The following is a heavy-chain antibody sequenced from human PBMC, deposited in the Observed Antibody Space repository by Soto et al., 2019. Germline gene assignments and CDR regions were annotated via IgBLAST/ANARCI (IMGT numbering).Heavy chain of an antibody. CDR3: AREPIHSNWFDP. CDR2: IWYDGSNK. CDR1: GFTFSSYG. Sequence: GGSLRLSCAASGFTFSSYGMHWVRQAPGKGLEWVAVIWYDGSNKYYADSVKGRFTISRDNSKNTRYLQMNSLRAEDTAVYYCAREPIHSNWFDPWGQGTLVTVSS. J-gene: IGHJ5*02. V-gene: IGHV3-33*01.